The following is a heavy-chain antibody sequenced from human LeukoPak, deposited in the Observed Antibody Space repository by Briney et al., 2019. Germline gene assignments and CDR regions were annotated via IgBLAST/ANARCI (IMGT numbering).Heavy chain of an antibody. D-gene: IGHD6-6*01. Sequence: SETLSLTCTVSGGSISSYYWSWIRQPPGKGLEWIGYIYYSGSTNYNPSLKSRVTISVDTSKNQFSLKLSSVTAADTAVYYCAGMSLMGAARGYWGQGTLVTVSS. J-gene: IGHJ4*02. CDR2: IYYSGST. CDR3: AGMSLMGAARGY. CDR1: GGSISSYY. V-gene: IGHV4-59*01.